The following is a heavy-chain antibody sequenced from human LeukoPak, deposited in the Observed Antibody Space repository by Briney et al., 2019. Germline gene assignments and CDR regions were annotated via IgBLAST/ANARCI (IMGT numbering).Heavy chain of an antibody. J-gene: IGHJ4*02. CDR2: INPSGGGT. D-gene: IGHD5-24*01. V-gene: IGHV1-46*01. Sequence: GASVNVSCKASGYTFTTYYMHWVRQAPGQGLVWMGLINPSGGGTRYAQKFQGGVTMTRDTSTSTVYMELSSLRSEDTAVYYCASGYKTVSVFDHWGQGTLVTVSS. CDR3: ASGYKTVSVFDH. CDR1: GYTFTTYY.